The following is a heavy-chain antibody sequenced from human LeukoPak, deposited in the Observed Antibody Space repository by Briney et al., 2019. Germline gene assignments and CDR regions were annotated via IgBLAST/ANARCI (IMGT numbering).Heavy chain of an antibody. Sequence: PSETLSLTCTVSGGSISSSSYYWGWIRQPPGKGLEWIGSIYYSGSTYYNPSLKSRVTISVDTSKNQFSLQLSSVTAADTAVYYCARHWSIVGATSWYFDYWGQGTLVTVSS. J-gene: IGHJ4*02. V-gene: IGHV4-39*01. CDR2: IYYSGST. CDR1: GGSISSSSYY. D-gene: IGHD1-26*01. CDR3: ARHWSIVGATSWYFDY.